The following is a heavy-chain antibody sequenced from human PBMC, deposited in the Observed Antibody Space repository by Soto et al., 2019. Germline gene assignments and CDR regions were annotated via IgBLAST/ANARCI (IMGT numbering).Heavy chain of an antibody. CDR3: ARTNSRSDWAARD. CDR1: GDSVSSGTYC. Sequence: SETLSLTCTVSGDSVSSGTYCWSWIRQPPGKGLEWIGYIYYSGTTNYNPSLKSRVSISIDRYTNQLSLNLNSVTAADTAVYYWARTNSRSDWAARDWGQGMLVTVCS. J-gene: IGHJ4*02. D-gene: IGHD2-21*02. V-gene: IGHV4-61*01. CDR2: IYYSGTT.